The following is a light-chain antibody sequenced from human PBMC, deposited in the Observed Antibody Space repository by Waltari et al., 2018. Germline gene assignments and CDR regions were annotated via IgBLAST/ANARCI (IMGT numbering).Light chain of an antibody. CDR2: DAS. CDR3: LQRSLWPWT. Sequence: IVLTQSPATLSLSPGERATLSCRASQTVSTYLAWFQQKPGQAPSLLIYDASNRAHGIPARFSGSGSGTDFSLSISSLEPEDFAVYYCLQRSLWPWTFGQGTKVAVK. CDR1: QTVSTY. J-gene: IGKJ1*01. V-gene: IGKV3-11*01.